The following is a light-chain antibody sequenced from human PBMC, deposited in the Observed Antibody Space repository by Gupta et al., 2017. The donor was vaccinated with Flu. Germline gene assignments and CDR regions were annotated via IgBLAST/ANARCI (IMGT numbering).Light chain of an antibody. CDR2: KAS. Sequence: VGDRVTITCRASQSIRNWLAWYQQKPGKAPNLLIYKASSLESGVPSRFSGSGSGTEFTLTISSLQPDAFATYYFQQYDTYSGTFGQGT. CDR1: QSIRNW. CDR3: QQYDTYSGT. J-gene: IGKJ2*01. V-gene: IGKV1-5*03.